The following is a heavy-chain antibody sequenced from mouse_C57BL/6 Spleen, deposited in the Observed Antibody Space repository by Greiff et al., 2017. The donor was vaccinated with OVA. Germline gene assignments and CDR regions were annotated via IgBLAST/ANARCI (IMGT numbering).Heavy chain of an antibody. Sequence: QVQLKQSGPGLVQPSQSLSITCTVSGFSLTSYGVHWVSQSPGKGLEWLGVIWSGGSTDYNAAFISRLSISKDNSKCQVFFKMNSLQADDTAIYYCGRKGGSHYAMDYWGQGTSVTVSS. CDR1: GFSLTSYG. J-gene: IGHJ4*01. V-gene: IGHV2-2*01. CDR2: IWSGGST. CDR3: GRKGGSHYAMDY. D-gene: IGHD1-1*02.